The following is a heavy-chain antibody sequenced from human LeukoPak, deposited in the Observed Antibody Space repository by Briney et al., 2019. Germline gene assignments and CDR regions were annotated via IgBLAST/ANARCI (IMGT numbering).Heavy chain of an antibody. CDR1: GYTFTGYY. D-gene: IGHD6-19*01. CDR3: ARVWYSSGWTFDY. V-gene: IGHV1-2*06. J-gene: IGHJ4*02. CDR2: INPNSGGT. Sequence: PGASVKVSCKASGYTFTGYYMHWARQAPGQGLEWMGRINPNSGGTNYAQKFQGRVTMTWDTSISTAYMELSRLRSDDTAVYYCARVWYSSGWTFDYWGQGTLVTVSS.